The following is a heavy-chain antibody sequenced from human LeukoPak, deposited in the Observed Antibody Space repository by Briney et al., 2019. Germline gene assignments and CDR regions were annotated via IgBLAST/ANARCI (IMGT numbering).Heavy chain of an antibody. Sequence: SSAKVSCKASGGTFSSYAISWVRQAPGQGLEWMGGIIPIFGTANYAQKFQGRVTITADESTSTAYMELSSLRSEDTAVYYCARFGELLSQFDYWGQGTLVTVSS. D-gene: IGHD3-10*01. CDR1: GGTFSSYA. J-gene: IGHJ4*02. CDR2: IIPIFGTA. V-gene: IGHV1-69*01. CDR3: ARFGELLSQFDY.